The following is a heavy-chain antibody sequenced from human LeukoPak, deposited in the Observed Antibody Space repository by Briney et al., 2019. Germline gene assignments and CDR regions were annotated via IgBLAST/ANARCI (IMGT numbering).Heavy chain of an antibody. V-gene: IGHV3-21*01. J-gene: IGHJ4*02. D-gene: IGHD1-26*01. CDR1: GFTFSSYT. Sequence: PGGSLRLSCAVSGFTFSSYTMNWVRQAPGKGLEWVAAISSSSRDIFYADSVKGRFTISRDNTQNSLSLQMNSLRAEDTAVYYCVREAAATLFDYWGQGTLVTVSS. CDR3: VREAAATLFDY. CDR2: ISSSSRDI.